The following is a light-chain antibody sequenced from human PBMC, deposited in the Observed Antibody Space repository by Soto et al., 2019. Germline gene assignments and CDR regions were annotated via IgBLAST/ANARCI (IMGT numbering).Light chain of an antibody. Sequence: EIVLTQSPGTLSLSPWERATLSCRASQTVRSNSLAWYQQKPGQAPRLLIYGASSRATGIPDRFSGSGSGTDSTLTISRLEPEDFAVYYCQQYGSSPVTFGQGTKVDIK. CDR1: QTVRSNS. V-gene: IGKV3-20*01. CDR3: QQYGSSPVT. J-gene: IGKJ1*01. CDR2: GAS.